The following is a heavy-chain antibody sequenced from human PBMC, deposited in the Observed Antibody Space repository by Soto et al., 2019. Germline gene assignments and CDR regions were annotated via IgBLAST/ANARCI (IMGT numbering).Heavy chain of an antibody. J-gene: IGHJ4*02. CDR2: MNPSSGGT. CDR1: GYTFSNYD. Sequence: QVQVVQSGSEVKKPGASVKVSCTASGYTFSNYDIHWVRQATGQGLEWMGWMNPSSGGTGYAQKFQGRVSMTRDTSIRTAYMELSSLRSDDTAVYYCARGYEGALGYFFDYWGQGTLVTVFS. CDR3: ARGYEGALGYFFDY. D-gene: IGHD3-3*01. V-gene: IGHV1-8*01.